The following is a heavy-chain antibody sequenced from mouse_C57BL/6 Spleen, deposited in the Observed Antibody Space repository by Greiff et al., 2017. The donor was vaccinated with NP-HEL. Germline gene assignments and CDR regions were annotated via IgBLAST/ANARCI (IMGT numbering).Heavy chain of an antibody. V-gene: IGHV1-52*01. CDR2: IYPSDSET. CDR1: GYTFTSYW. Sequence: QVQLQQPGAELVRPGSSVKLSCKASGYTFTSYWMHWVKQRPLQGLEWIGNIYPSDSETHYNQKFKDKATLTVDKSSSTAYMQLSSLTSEDSAIYYCAISDDGYYVNYFDYWGQGTTLTVSS. D-gene: IGHD2-3*01. J-gene: IGHJ2*01. CDR3: AISDDGYYVNYFDY.